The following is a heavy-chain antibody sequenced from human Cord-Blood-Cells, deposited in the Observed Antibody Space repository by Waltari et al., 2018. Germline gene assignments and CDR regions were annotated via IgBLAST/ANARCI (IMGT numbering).Heavy chain of an antibody. CDR2: INHSGST. V-gene: IGHV4-34*01. CDR3: ARGLSSSSHAFDI. J-gene: IGHJ3*02. Sequence: QVQLQQWGAGLLKPSETLSLTCAVFVGSSRGYSWTWIRQPQGKGLEWIGEINHSGSTNYNPSLKSRVTISVDTSKSQFSLKLSSVTAADTAVYYCARGLSSSSHAFDIWGQGTMVTVSS. D-gene: IGHD6-6*01. CDR1: VGSSRGYS.